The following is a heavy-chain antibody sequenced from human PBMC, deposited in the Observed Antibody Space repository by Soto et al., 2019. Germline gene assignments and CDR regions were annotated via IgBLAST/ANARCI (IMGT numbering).Heavy chain of an antibody. CDR3: ARASGYSYGYDDFFDN. Sequence: WTWLRQSPTNGLEWIGYFHFSGSTKYNPSLESRLTISADTSKNQISLTLSSVTAADTAVYYCARASGYSYGYDDFFDNWGQGTLAHVSS. V-gene: IGHV4-59*01. D-gene: IGHD5-18*01. J-gene: IGHJ4*01. CDR2: FHFSGST.